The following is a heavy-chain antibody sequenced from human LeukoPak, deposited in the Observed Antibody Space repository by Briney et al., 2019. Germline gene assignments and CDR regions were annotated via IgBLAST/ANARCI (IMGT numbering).Heavy chain of an antibody. D-gene: IGHD6-19*01. CDR1: GYTFTGYY. CDR3: ARDALPGIAVAGKNWFDP. CDR2: INPNSGGT. V-gene: IGHV1-2*02. Sequence: ASVKVSCKASGYTFTGYYMHWVRQAPGQGLEWMGWINPNSGGTNYAQKFQGRVTMTRDTSISTAYMELSRLRSDDTAVYYCARDALPGIAVAGKNWFDPWGQGTLVTVSS. J-gene: IGHJ5*02.